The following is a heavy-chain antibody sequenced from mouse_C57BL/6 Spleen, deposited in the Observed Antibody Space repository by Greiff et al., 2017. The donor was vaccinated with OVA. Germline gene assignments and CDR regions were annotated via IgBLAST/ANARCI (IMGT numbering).Heavy chain of an antibody. D-gene: IGHD4-1*01. CDR1: GFTFSSSA. V-gene: IGHV5-9-1*02. Sequence: EVKVEESGEGLVKPGGSLKLSCAASGFTFSSSAMSWVRQTPEKRLEWVAYISSGGDYIYYADTVKGRFTISRDNARNTLYLQMSSLKSEDTAMYYCTRGNWFFDYWGQGTTLTVSS. CDR2: ISSGGDYI. J-gene: IGHJ2*01. CDR3: TRGNWFFDY.